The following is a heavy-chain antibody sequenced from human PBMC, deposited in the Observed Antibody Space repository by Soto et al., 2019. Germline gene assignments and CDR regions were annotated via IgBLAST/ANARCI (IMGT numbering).Heavy chain of an antibody. CDR2: ISDTKSHI. D-gene: IGHD3-22*01. Sequence: GGSLRLSREATGYFISSSSMNWLRQTAGKGLEWISYISDTKSHIYYAASVKGRLTISRDDAKNALFLQMDSLRAEDTAVYYCARDVVYYDDSGFFDYWGQGTQVTVSS. J-gene: IGHJ4*02. CDR3: ARDVVYYDDSGFFDY. CDR1: GYFISSSS. V-gene: IGHV3-48*01.